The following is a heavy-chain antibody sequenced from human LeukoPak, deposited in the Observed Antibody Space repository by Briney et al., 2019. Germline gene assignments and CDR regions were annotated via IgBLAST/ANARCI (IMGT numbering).Heavy chain of an antibody. Sequence: SETLSLTCTVSGGSISTYYWSRIRQPPGKGLEWIGYIYYSGITNYNSSLKSRVTLSVDTSKNQFSLKLSSVTAADTAVYYCARVKAAGIAFDIWGQGTMVTVSS. J-gene: IGHJ3*02. CDR3: ARVKAAGIAFDI. V-gene: IGHV4-59*01. D-gene: IGHD6-13*01. CDR2: IYYSGIT. CDR1: GGSISTYY.